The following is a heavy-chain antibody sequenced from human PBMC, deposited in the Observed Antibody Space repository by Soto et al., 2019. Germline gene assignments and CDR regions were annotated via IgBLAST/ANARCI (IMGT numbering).Heavy chain of an antibody. Sequence: GGSLRLSCEASGFSFSSYGMHWVRQAPGKGLEWVAVISFDGLDQSYVDSVKGRFTISRDNSRNTLYLQMDSLRVEDTGVFFCARDPRGLCTNCSPGRYWGQGIPVTVSS. V-gene: IGHV3-30*03. CDR3: ARDPRGLCTNCSPGRY. CDR1: GFSFSSYG. D-gene: IGHD2-2*01. J-gene: IGHJ4*02. CDR2: ISFDGLDQ.